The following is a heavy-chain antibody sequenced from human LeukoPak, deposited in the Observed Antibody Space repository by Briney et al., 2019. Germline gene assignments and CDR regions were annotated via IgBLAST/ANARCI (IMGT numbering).Heavy chain of an antibody. CDR3: ARAVEYLPLDH. J-gene: IGHJ4*02. V-gene: IGHV3-66*01. D-gene: IGHD2/OR15-2a*01. Sequence: GGSLRLSCAASGFTVTSTYITWVRQAPGKGLEWVSIIHISGSTYYADSVRARFTISRDNSKNTVYLQMNSLRAEDTAVYYCARAVEYLPLDHWGQGTLVGVSS. CDR1: GFTVTSTY. CDR2: IHISGST.